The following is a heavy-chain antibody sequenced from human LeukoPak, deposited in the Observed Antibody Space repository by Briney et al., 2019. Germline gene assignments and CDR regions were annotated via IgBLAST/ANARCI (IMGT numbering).Heavy chain of an antibody. CDR2: ISSDGNNQ. V-gene: IGHV3-30-3*01. J-gene: IGHJ4*02. Sequence: GRSLRLSCAASGFTFSSYAMHWVRQAPGKGLEWVAVISSDGNNQYYADFVKGRFTISRDNSKNTEYLQMNSLRVEDTAVYYCARDIEMVGFDYWGQGTLVTVSS. CDR3: ARDIEMVGFDY. CDR1: GFTFSSYA. D-gene: IGHD2-8*01.